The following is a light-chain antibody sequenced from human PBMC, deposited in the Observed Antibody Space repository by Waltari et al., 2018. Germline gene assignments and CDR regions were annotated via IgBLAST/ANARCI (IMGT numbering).Light chain of an antibody. CDR3: QQRNNWPVT. V-gene: IGKV3-11*01. J-gene: IGKJ5*01. CDR1: QRASTY. CDR2: DAS. Sequence: EIVLTQSPATLSLSPGDRATLSCRASQRASTYLAWYQQKPGQAPRLLIYDASKRATGIPARFSGSGSGTDFTLTISSLEPEDFVVYYCQQRNNWPVTFGQGTRLEIQ.